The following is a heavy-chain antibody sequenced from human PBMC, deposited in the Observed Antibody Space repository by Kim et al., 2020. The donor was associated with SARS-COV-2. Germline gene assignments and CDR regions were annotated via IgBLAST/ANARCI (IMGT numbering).Heavy chain of an antibody. J-gene: IGHJ4*02. D-gene: IGHD3-10*01. CDR2: IYHSGST. CDR3: ARLIVYGSTTTDF. V-gene: IGHV4-39*01. Sequence: SETLSLTCTVSGGSISSTFYFWSWIRQPPGKGLEWIGTIYHSGSTDYHPSLKNRVTISLDTSKNDFSLRLTSVTAADTAVYYCARLIVYGSTTTDFWGQG. CDR1: GGSISSTFYF.